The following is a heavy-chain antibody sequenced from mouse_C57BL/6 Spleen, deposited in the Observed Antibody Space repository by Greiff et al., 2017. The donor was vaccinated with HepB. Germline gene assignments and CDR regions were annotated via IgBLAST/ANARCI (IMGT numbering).Heavy chain of an antibody. CDR2: ISDGGSYT. J-gene: IGHJ3*01. CDR3: ARDGAATAWFAY. Sequence: VQLKESGGGLVKPGGSLKLSCAASGFTFSSYAMSWVRQTPEKRLEWVATISDGGSYTYFPDKVKGRFTISRDNVKNNLYLHMSHLNSEDTAMYYCARDGAATAWFAYWGQGTLVTVSA. D-gene: IGHD6-1*01. V-gene: IGHV5-4*01. CDR1: GFTFSSYA.